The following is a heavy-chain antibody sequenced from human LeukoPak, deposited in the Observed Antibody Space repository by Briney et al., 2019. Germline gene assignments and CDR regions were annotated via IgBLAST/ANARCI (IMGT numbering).Heavy chain of an antibody. V-gene: IGHV3-21*01. CDR2: ISSGSTYI. J-gene: IGHJ4*02. Sequence: GRSLRLSCAASGFTFSDYSMNWVRQAPGKGLEWVSSISSGSTYIYYADSVKGRFTISRDNAKNSLYLQMNSLRAEDTAVYYCAREVLMGPRYFDYWGQGTLVTVSS. CDR3: AREVLMGPRYFDY. CDR1: GFTFSDYS. D-gene: IGHD3-10*01.